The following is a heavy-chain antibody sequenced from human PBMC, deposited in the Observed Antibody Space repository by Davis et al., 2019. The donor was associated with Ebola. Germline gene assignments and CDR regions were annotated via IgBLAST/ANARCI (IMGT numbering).Heavy chain of an antibody. V-gene: IGHV3-30-3*01. CDR2: VSADGNQK. J-gene: IGHJ6*02. CDR3: ARDRYCATTSCYFGIYYYGMDV. D-gene: IGHD2-2*01. CDR1: GFPFSAYA. Sequence: GGSLRLSCEASGFPFSAYAIHWVRQAPGKGLEWVAVVSADGNQKYYVDSVRGRFTISRDTSKNTVYLQINSLRAEDTAVYHCARDRYCATTSCYFGIYYYGMDVWGQGTAVTVSS.